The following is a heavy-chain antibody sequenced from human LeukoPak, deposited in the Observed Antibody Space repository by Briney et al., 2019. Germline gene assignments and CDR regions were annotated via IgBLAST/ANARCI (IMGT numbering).Heavy chain of an antibody. J-gene: IGHJ6*02. CDR1: GYTFTRYG. CDR2: ISAYNGNT. CDR3: ARDEDFLVGMDV. Sequence: ASVKVFCKASGYTFTRYGISWVRQAPGQGLEWMGWISAYNGNTNYAQKLQGRVTMTTDTSTSTAYMELRSLRSDDTAVYYCARDEDFLVGMDVWGQGTTVTVSS. D-gene: IGHD3-3*01. V-gene: IGHV1-18*01.